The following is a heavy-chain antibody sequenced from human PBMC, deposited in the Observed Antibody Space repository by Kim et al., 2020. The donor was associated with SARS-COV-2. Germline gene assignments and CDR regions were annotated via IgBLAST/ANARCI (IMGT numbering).Heavy chain of an antibody. V-gene: IGHV4-39*01. CDR3: ARFGVWVTLGLD. Sequence: SETLSLTCTVSGGSISSSSYYWGWIRQPPGKGLEWIGSIYYSGSTYYNPSLKSRVTISVDTSKNQFSLKLSSVTAADTAVYYCARFGVWVTLGLDWGQGTLVTVSS. CDR2: IYYSGST. J-gene: IGHJ4*02. D-gene: IGHD3-10*01. CDR1: GGSISSSSYY.